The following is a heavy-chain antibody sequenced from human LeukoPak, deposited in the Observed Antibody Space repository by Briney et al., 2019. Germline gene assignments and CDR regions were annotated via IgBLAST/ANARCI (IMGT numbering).Heavy chain of an antibody. D-gene: IGHD3-10*01. J-gene: IGHJ4*02. CDR2: ISSSGSTI. Sequence: PGGSLRLSCAASGFTFSSYEMNWVRQAPGKGLEWVSYISSSGSTIYYADSVKGRFTISRDNSKNTLFLQMNSLRAEDTAVYYCAKSRGSGSKMARGVNFDYWGQGTLVTVSS. V-gene: IGHV3-48*03. CDR1: GFTFSSYE. CDR3: AKSRGSGSKMARGVNFDY.